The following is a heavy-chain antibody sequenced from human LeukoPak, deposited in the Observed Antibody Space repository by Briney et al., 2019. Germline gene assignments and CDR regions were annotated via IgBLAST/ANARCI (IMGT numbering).Heavy chain of an antibody. CDR1: GGSFSGFY. CDR3: ARGWQPAPYYYYGMEV. V-gene: IGHV4-34*01. Sequence: SETLSLTCVVYGGSFSGFYWSWIRQSPGRGLEWIGEINHSGSTNYNPSLKSRVTISVDTSKNQFSLKLSFVTAADTAVYYCARGWQPAPYYYYGMEVWGQGTTVTVSS. CDR2: INHSGST. D-gene: IGHD6-13*01. J-gene: IGHJ6*02.